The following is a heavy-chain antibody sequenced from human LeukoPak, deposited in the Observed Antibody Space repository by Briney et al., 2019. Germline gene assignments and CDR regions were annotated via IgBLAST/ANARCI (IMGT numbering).Heavy chain of an antibody. CDR2: IRYDGSNK. CDR1: GFTFSSYG. J-gene: IGHJ4*02. D-gene: IGHD1-26*01. Sequence: GGSLRLSCAASGFTFSSYGMHWGRQAPGKGLEWVAFIRYDGSNKYYADSVKGRFTISRDNSKNKLYLQMNSLRAEDTAVYYCAKDQLGEELLGDYWGQGTLVTVSS. V-gene: IGHV3-30*02. CDR3: AKDQLGEELLGDY.